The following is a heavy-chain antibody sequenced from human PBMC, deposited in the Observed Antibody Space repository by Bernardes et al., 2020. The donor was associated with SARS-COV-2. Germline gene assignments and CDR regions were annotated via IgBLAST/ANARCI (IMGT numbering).Heavy chain of an antibody. Sequence: GGSLRLSCAASGFTLDTFAMSWVRQVPGKGLEWVSGISGSGDTYYSDSVKGRFTISRDTSKNILFLQMNNLRAEDTAVYYCAKDYCGGDCDFFDYWGQGTVVTVSS. CDR1: GFTLDTFA. CDR2: ISGSGDT. J-gene: IGHJ4*01. D-gene: IGHD2-21*02. V-gene: IGHV3-23*01. CDR3: AKDYCGGDCDFFDY.